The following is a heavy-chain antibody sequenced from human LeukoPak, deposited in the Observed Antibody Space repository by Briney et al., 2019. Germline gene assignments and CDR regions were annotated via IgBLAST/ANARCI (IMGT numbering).Heavy chain of an antibody. CDR2: ISDSGGST. CDR3: AKDFRHLVGAEFDP. CDR1: GFAFSNQA. V-gene: IGHV3-23*01. J-gene: IGHJ5*02. D-gene: IGHD1-26*01. Sequence: GGSLRLSCAASGFAFSNQAMGWVRQASGKGLEWVSVISDSGGSTYYADSVKGRFTISRDNSKNTLYLQMNSLRAEDTAVYYCAKDFRHLVGAEFDPWGQGTLVTVSS.